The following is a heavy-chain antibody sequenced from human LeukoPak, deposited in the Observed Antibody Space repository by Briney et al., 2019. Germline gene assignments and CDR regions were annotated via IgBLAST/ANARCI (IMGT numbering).Heavy chain of an antibody. J-gene: IGHJ6*04. CDR3: AELGITMIGGV. CDR2: ISSSGSTV. V-gene: IGHV3-48*04. Sequence: GGSLRLSCAASGFTFSSYSMNWVRQAPGKGLEWVSYISSSGSTVYYADSVEGRFTISRDNAKNSLYLQMNSLRAEDTAVYYCAELGITMIGGVWGKGTTVTISS. D-gene: IGHD3-10*02. CDR1: GFTFSSYS.